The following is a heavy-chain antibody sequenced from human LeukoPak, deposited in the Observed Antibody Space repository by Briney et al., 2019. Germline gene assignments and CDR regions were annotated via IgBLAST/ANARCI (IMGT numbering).Heavy chain of an antibody. CDR2: ISASGDAT. Sequence: GGSLRLSCAASGFTFRIYAMSWVRQAPGKGLEWVSAISASGDATYYAESVKGRFTISRDNSKNTLYLQMNSLRAEDTAVYYCATGGDHPYWGPGTLVTVSS. D-gene: IGHD2-21*02. V-gene: IGHV3-23*01. CDR1: GFTFRIYA. J-gene: IGHJ1*01. CDR3: ATGGDHPY.